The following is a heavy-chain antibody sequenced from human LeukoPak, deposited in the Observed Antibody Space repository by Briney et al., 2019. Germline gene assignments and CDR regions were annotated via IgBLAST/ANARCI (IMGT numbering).Heavy chain of an antibody. D-gene: IGHD2-8*01. CDR1: GYNFPRHW. J-gene: IGHJ5*02. CDR3: ARGGMLGVYWFDP. Sequence: GESLKISCATSGYNFPRHWIGWVRQMPGKGLEYVGVIFPDDSDTRYSPSSEGHVTISADTSISTAYLQWSSLKASDTAMYYCARGGMLGVYWFDPWGQGTLVTVSS. CDR2: IFPDDSDT. V-gene: IGHV5-51*01.